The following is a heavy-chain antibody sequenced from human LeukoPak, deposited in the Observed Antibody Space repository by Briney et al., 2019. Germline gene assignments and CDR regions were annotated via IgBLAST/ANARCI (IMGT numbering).Heavy chain of an antibody. J-gene: IGHJ4*02. Sequence: SESLSLTCTVSGGSISSYSWGWIRQPPGKGLEWIGYIYYSGSTNYNPSLKSRVTISVDTPKNQFSLKLSSVTAADTAVYYCAREGDNSSGWYSYFDYWGQGTLVTVSS. D-gene: IGHD6-19*01. CDR2: IYYSGST. CDR3: AREGDNSSGWYSYFDY. V-gene: IGHV4-59*01. CDR1: GGSISSYS.